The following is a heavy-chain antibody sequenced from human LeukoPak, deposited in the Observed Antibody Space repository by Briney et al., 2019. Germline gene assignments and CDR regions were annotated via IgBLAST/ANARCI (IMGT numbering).Heavy chain of an antibody. V-gene: IGHV1-2*02. D-gene: IGHD3-3*01. Sequence: ASVKVSCKTSGYTFTGYYMRWVRRAPGQGLEWMGWINPNSGGTNYAQKFQGRVTMTRDTSISTAYMELSRLRSDDTAVYYCARDPERYDFWSGYYSKEYYFDYWGQGTLVTVSS. CDR3: ARDPERYDFWSGYYSKEYYFDY. CDR2: INPNSGGT. J-gene: IGHJ4*02. CDR1: GYTFTGYY.